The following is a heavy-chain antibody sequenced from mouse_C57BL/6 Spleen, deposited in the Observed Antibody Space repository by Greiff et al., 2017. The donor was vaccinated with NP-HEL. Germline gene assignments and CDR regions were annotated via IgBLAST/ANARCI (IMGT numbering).Heavy chain of an antibody. V-gene: IGHV1-81*01. D-gene: IGHD1-1*01. J-gene: IGHJ1*03. CDR3: AGITTVVATGFDV. Sequence: VQLVESGAELARPGASVKLSCKASGYTFTSYGISWVKQRTGQGLEWIGEIYPRSGNTYYNEKFKGKATLTADKSSSTAYMELRSLTSEDAAVHFCAGITTVVATGFDVWGTGTTVTVSS. CDR1: GYTFTSYG. CDR2: IYPRSGNT.